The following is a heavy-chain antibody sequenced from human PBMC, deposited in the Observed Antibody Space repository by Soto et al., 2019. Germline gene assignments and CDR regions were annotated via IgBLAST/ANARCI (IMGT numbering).Heavy chain of an antibody. CDR3: ARDFYGSGASSGHYYDMDV. Sequence: GGSLRLSCAASGFTFSSYEMNWVRQAPGKGLEWVSYISSSGSTIYYADSVKGRFTISRDNAKNSLYLQMNSLRIEDTAVYYCARDFYGSGASSGHYYDMDVWGPGTTVTVSS. V-gene: IGHV3-48*03. CDR1: GFTFSSYE. CDR2: ISSSGSTI. J-gene: IGHJ6*02. D-gene: IGHD3-10*01.